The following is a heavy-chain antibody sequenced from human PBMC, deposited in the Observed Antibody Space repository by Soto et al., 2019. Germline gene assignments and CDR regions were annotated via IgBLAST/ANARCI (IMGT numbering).Heavy chain of an antibody. CDR1: GVTFNKYG. CDR3: AKMLGTAAIMDY. J-gene: IGHJ4*02. D-gene: IGHD3-10*02. CDR2: ISYEGNNK. Sequence: QVQLVESGGGVVQPGRSLRLSCVASGVTFNKYGMHWVRQAPGKGLEWLAVISYEGNNKHYSDSVKGRFTISRDNSKNLLYLEMNNVRTEDAAVYYWAKMLGTAAIMDYWGQGTLVIVSS. V-gene: IGHV3-30*18.